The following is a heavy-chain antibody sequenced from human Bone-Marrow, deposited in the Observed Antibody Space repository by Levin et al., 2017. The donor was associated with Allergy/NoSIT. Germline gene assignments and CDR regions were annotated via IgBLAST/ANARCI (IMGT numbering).Heavy chain of an antibody. J-gene: IGHJ6*02. CDR3: ARMSREAEPKNGMDI. D-gene: IGHD1-14*01. Sequence: SETLSLTCTVSGGSVTSGNYYWSWVRQSPGKGLEWIGDIYHSGSTKYNPSLKSRVTISIDTSKDQFSLRVRSVTAADRAIYYCARMSREAEPKNGMDIWGQGTTVIVSS. CDR2: IYHSGST. CDR1: GGSVTSGNYY. V-gene: IGHV4-61*01.